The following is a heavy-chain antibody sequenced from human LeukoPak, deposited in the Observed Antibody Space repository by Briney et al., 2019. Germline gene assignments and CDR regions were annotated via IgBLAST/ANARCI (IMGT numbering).Heavy chain of an antibody. J-gene: IGHJ4*02. CDR1: GFTFSSFG. CDR3: ARYSSGFLDS. CDR2: IWSDGSNK. D-gene: IGHD6-19*01. V-gene: IGHV3-33*01. Sequence: GWSLRVSCAASGFTFSSFGVHWVRQAPGKGLEWVAVIWSDGSNKYYADSVKGRFTISRDNSKNTLYLQMNSLRAEDTAVYYCARYSSGFLDSWGQGTLVTVSS.